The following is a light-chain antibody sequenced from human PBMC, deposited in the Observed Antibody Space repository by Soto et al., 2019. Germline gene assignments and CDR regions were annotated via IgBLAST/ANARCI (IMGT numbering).Light chain of an antibody. J-gene: IGLJ1*01. Sequence: QLVLTQSPSASASLGASVKLTCTLSSGHSSYAIAWHQQQPEKGPRYLMKLNSDGSHSKGDGIPDRFSGSSSGTERYLTISSLHSDDEADYYCQTWATGIYFFGTVTKVTVL. V-gene: IGLV4-69*01. CDR1: SGHSSYA. CDR2: LNSDGSH. CDR3: QTWATGIYF.